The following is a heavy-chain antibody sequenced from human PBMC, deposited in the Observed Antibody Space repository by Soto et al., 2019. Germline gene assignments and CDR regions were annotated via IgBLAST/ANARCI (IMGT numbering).Heavy chain of an antibody. V-gene: IGHV4-31*03. CDR1: GGSISSGGYY. J-gene: IGHJ5*02. CDR3: ARGLTNSNWFDP. Sequence: SETLSLTCTVSGGSISSGGYYWSWIRQHPGKGLEWIGYIYYSGSTYYNPSLKSRVTISVDTSKNQFSLKLSSVTAADTAVYYCARGLTNSNWFDPWGQGTLVTVSS. CDR2: IYYSGST. D-gene: IGHD4-17*01.